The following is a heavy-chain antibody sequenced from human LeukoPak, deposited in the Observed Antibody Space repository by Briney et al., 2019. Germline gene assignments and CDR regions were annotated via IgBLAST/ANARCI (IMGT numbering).Heavy chain of an antibody. CDR2: IYSGGST. J-gene: IGHJ4*02. CDR3: ARDLGGGGYYFDY. D-gene: IGHD3-10*01. CDR1: GFTVSSNY. V-gene: IGHV3-66*01. Sequence: GGSLRLSCAASGFTVSSNYMSWVRQAPGKGLEWVSVIYSGGSTYYADSVKGRFTISRDNSKNTLYLQMNSLRAEDTAVYYCARDLGGGGYYFDYWGQGTLVTVSS.